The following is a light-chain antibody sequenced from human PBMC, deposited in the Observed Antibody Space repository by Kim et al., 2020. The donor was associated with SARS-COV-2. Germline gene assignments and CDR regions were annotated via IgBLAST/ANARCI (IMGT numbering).Light chain of an antibody. CDR1: SSNIGSNT. V-gene: IGLV1-44*01. CDR2: SNN. CDR3: AAWGDSLNGYV. J-gene: IGLJ1*01. Sequence: QSVLTQPPSASGTPGQRVTISCSGGSSNIGSNTVNWYQHLPGTAPKLLIYSNNQRPSGVPDRFSGSKSGTSASLAISGLQSEDEADFYCAAWGDSLNGYVFGAGTKLTVL.